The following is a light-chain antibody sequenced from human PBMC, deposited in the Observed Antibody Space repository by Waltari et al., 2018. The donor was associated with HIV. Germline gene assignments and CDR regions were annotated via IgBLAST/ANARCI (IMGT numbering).Light chain of an antibody. Sequence: QSALTQPRSVSGSPGQSVTISCTGTSSDVGGSNSVSWYQQHPAKAPKFMIYDVGRRPSGVPGRFAGSKSGNTASLTISGLQAEDEADYYCCSYAGNYTLVFGGGTKLTVL. CDR3: CSYAGNYTLV. CDR1: SSDVGGSNS. J-gene: IGLJ3*02. V-gene: IGLV2-11*01. CDR2: DVG.